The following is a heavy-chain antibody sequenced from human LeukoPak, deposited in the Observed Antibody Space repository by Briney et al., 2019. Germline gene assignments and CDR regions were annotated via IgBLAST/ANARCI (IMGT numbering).Heavy chain of an antibody. Sequence: ASVKVSCKASGGTFSSYAISWVRQAPGQGLEWMGWISAYNGNTNYAQKLQGRVTMTTDTSTSTAYMELRSLRSDDTAVYYCAREGLKNRYYYDSSGYYLVYWGQGTLVTVSS. CDR3: AREGLKNRYYYDSSGYYLVY. D-gene: IGHD3-22*01. CDR1: GGTFSSYA. CDR2: ISAYNGNT. J-gene: IGHJ4*02. V-gene: IGHV1-18*01.